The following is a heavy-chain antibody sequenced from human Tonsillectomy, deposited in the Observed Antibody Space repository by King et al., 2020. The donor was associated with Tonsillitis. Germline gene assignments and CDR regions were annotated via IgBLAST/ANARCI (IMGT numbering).Heavy chain of an antibody. V-gene: IGHV4-59*01. CDR1: GGSISSYY. CDR2: IYYSGST. Sequence: QLQESGPGLVKPSETLSLTCTVSGGSISSYYWSWLRQPPGKGLEWIGYIYYSGSTNYNPSLKSRVTISVDTSKNQFSLKLSSVTAADTAVYYCASSYYYDSSGMYYFDYWGQGTLVTVSS. J-gene: IGHJ4*02. D-gene: IGHD3-22*01. CDR3: ASSYYYDSSGMYYFDY.